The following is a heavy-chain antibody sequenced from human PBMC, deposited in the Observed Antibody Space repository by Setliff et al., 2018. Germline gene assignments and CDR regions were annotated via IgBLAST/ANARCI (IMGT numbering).Heavy chain of an antibody. J-gene: IGHJ6*02. V-gene: IGHV3-9*01. CDR1: GFTFSSYS. D-gene: IGHD6-19*01. CDR3: AKEGSGWYFYYYYGMDV. Sequence: GGSLRLSCAASGFTFSSYSMNWVRQAPGKGLEWVSTISWNSGSIGYADSVKGRFTISRDNAKNSLYLQMNSLRAEDTALYYCAKEGSGWYFYYYYGMDVWGQGTTVTVSS. CDR2: ISWNSGSI.